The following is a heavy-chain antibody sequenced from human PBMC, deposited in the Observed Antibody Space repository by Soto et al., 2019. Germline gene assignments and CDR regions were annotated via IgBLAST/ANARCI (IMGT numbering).Heavy chain of an antibody. V-gene: IGHV1-3*01. J-gene: IGHJ4*02. D-gene: IGHD2-15*01. CDR2: INAGNGDT. CDR1: GYTFTTYA. CDR3: ARVYCSGGSCYGIDY. Sequence: ASVKVSCKASGYTFTTYAVHWLRQAPGQRLEWMGWINAGNGDTTYSQKFQGRVTITRDTSTSTVYMELSSLRSEDTAVYYCARVYCSGGSCYGIDYWGQGTLVTVSS.